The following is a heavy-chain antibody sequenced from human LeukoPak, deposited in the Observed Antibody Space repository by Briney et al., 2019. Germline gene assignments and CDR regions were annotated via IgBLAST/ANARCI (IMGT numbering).Heavy chain of an antibody. J-gene: IGHJ3*02. CDR3: ASPLRFLEWGDAFDI. V-gene: IGHV1-8*01. CDR1: GYTFTSND. D-gene: IGHD3-3*01. Sequence: SVKVSCEASGYTFTSNDIHWVRQATGQGLEWMGWMNPKSGNTGYAQKFQARVTMTRDISISTAYMELSSLRSEDTAVYYCASPLRFLEWGDAFDIWGQGTMVTVSS. CDR2: MNPKSGNT.